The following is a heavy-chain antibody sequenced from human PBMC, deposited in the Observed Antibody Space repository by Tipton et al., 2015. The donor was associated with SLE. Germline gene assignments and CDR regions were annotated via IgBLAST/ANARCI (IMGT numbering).Heavy chain of an antibody. Sequence: TLSLTCTVSGGSISSYYWSWILQPTGKGLEWIGYIYYSGSTNYNPSLKSRVTISVDTSKNQFSLKLSSVTAADTAVYYCARDTPYDFWSGYLFQHWGQGTLVSVSS. J-gene: IGHJ1*01. CDR2: IYYSGST. CDR1: GGSISSYY. CDR3: ARDTPYDFWSGYLFQH. V-gene: IGHV4-59*01. D-gene: IGHD3-3*01.